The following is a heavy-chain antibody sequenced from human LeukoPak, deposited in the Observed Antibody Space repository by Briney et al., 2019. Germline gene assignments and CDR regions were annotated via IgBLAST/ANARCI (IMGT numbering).Heavy chain of an antibody. CDR2: ISAGGDTT. CDR1: GFTFSSYA. CDR3: ATPSESGGLGY. J-gene: IGHJ4*02. V-gene: IGHV3-23*01. D-gene: IGHD3-16*01. Sequence: GGSLRLSCAASGFTFSSYAMSWVRQAPGEGLEWVSGISAGGDTTYTADSVRGRFTISRDNSNNTLYLQMNTLTAEDTAVYYCATPSESGGLGYWGQGTLVTVSS.